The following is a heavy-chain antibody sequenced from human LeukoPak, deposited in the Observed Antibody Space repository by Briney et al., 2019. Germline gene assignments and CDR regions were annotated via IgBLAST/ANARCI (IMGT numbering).Heavy chain of an antibody. CDR3: ARDGGWELQSNAFDI. Sequence: GESLRLSCAASGFTFSSYAMSWVRQAPGKGLEWVSGISTSGGSSSYADSVKGRFTISRDNAKNSLYLQMNSLRAEDTAVYYCARDGGWELQSNAFDIWGQGTMVTVSS. J-gene: IGHJ3*02. CDR2: ISTSGGSS. D-gene: IGHD1-26*01. CDR1: GFTFSSYA. V-gene: IGHV3-23*01.